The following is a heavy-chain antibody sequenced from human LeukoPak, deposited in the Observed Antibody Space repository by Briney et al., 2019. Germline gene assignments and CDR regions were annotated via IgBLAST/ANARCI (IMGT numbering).Heavy chain of an antibody. D-gene: IGHD4-23*01. Sequence: ASVKVSCKVSGYTLTELSVHWVRQAPGKGLEWMGGFDPEDGETIYAQKFQGRVTMTEDTSTDTAYMELSSLRSEDTAVYYCAREMTTVVTHWFDPWGQGTLVTVSS. CDR2: FDPEDGET. CDR1: GYTLTELS. CDR3: AREMTTVVTHWFDP. V-gene: IGHV1-24*01. J-gene: IGHJ5*02.